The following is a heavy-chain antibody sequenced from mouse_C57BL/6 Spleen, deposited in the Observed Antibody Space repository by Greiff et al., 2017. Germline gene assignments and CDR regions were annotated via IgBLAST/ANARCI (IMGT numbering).Heavy chain of an antibody. CDR3: ARNYYGSSLSSYFDY. V-gene: IGHV1-69*01. CDR1: GYTFTSYW. Sequence: QVQLQQPGAELVMPGASVKLSCKASGYTFTSYWMHWVKQRPGQGLEWIGEIDPSDSYTNYNQKFKGKSTLTVDKSSSTAYMQLSSLTSEDSAVYYCARNYYGSSLSSYFDYWGQGTTRTVSS. D-gene: IGHD1-1*01. CDR2: IDPSDSYT. J-gene: IGHJ2*01.